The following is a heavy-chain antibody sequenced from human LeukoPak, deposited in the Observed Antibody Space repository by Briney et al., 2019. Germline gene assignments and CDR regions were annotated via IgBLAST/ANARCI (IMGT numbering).Heavy chain of an antibody. Sequence: GGSLRLSCAASGFSFSDAWMNWVRQAPGKGLEWVAVISYDGSNKYYADSVKGRFTISRDNSKNTLYLQMNSLRAEDTAVYYCARDLRLLWFGEYLDYWGQGTLVTVSS. CDR1: GFSFSDAW. V-gene: IGHV3-30*03. D-gene: IGHD3-10*01. J-gene: IGHJ4*02. CDR2: ISYDGSNK. CDR3: ARDLRLLWFGEYLDY.